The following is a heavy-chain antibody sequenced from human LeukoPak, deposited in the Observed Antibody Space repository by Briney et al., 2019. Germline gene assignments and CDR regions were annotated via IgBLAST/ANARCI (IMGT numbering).Heavy chain of an antibody. Sequence: PGGSLRLSCAASGLTVSSNYMSWVRQAPGKGLEWVSVIYSGGSTYYADSVRGRFTISRTNSKNTLYLQMNSLRAEDTAVYYCASDNVMVRGVVYAFDIWGQGTMVTVSS. CDR3: ASDNVMVRGVVYAFDI. CDR1: GLTVSSNY. CDR2: IYSGGST. J-gene: IGHJ3*02. V-gene: IGHV3-66*01. D-gene: IGHD3-10*01.